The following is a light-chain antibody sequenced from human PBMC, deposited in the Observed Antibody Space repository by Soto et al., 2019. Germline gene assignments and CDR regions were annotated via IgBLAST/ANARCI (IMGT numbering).Light chain of an antibody. V-gene: IGKV3-11*01. CDR1: QSVSSY. CDR2: DAS. J-gene: IGKJ3*01. Sequence: EIVLTQSPATLSLSPGERATLSCRASQSVSSYLAWYQHKPGQAPRLLIYDASDRATGIPARFSGSGPGTDFTLTISSLEPEDFAVYYCQQRSNWPRTFGPGTKVDIK. CDR3: QQRSNWPRT.